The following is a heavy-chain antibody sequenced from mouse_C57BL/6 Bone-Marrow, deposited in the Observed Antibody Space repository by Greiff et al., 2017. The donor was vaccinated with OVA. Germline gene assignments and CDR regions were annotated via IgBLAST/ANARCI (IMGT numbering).Heavy chain of an antibody. Sequence: LEESGAELMKPGASVKLSCKATGYTFTGYWIELVKQRPVPGLELIGDILPGSGSTNYNENFKGKATFTADTSSHTAYMQLSSLTTEESAIYYCAREGFYYDYSFDYWGQGTTLTVSS. CDR2: ILPGSGST. V-gene: IGHV1-9*01. CDR3: AREGFYYDYSFDY. D-gene: IGHD2-4*01. CDR1: GYTFTGYW. J-gene: IGHJ2*01.